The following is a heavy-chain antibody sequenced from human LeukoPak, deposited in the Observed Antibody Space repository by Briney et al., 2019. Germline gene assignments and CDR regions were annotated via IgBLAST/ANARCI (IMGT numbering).Heavy chain of an antibody. V-gene: IGHV3-15*01. D-gene: IGHD1-26*01. CDR1: GFTFSNAW. J-gene: IGHJ3*02. CDR3: TTDWGQLLSAFDI. Sequence: GGSLRLSCAASGFTFSNAWMSWVRQAPGKGLEWVGRIKSKTDGGTTDYAAPVKGRFTISRDDSKNTLYLQMNSLKTEDTAVYYCTTDWGQLLSAFDIWGQGTMVTVSS. CDR2: IKSKTDGGTT.